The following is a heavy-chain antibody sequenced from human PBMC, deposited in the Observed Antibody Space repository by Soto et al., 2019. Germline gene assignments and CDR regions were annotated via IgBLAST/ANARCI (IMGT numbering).Heavy chain of an antibody. CDR1: GYTFTSYG. J-gene: IGHJ3*02. CDR2: ISAYKGKT. V-gene: IGHV1-18*04. CDR3: ARDGRVYYYDSSGSDVAFDI. D-gene: IGHD3-22*01. Sequence: ASVKVSCKASGYTFTSYGISWVRQAPGQVLEWMGWISAYKGKTNYAQKLQGRVTMTTDTSTSTAYMELRSLRSDDTAVYYCARDGRVYYYDSSGSDVAFDIWG.